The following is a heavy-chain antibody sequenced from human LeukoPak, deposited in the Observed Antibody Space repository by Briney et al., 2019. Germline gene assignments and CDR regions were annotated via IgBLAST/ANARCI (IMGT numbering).Heavy chain of an antibody. CDR3: GRDTAYGAFDI. Sequence: GALRLSRAASGLSLSTSYRTSVRQPPGGGGEGGASINGYGSQRHSVGSMRGRFTISRDNADNSLSLQLNTLRVEDTAVYYCGRDTAYGAFDIWGQGTTVTVSS. CDR2: INGYGSQR. D-gene: IGHD4-17*01. CDR1: GLSLSTSY. J-gene: IGHJ3*02. V-gene: IGHV3-7*01.